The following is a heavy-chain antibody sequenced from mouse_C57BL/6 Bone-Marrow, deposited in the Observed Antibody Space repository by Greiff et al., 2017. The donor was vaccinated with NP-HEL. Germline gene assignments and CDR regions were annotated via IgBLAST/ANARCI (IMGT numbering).Heavy chain of an antibody. Sequence: QVQLQQPGAELVRPGSSVKLSCKASGYTFTSYWMDWVKQRPGQGLEWIGNIYPSDSETHYNQKFKDKATLTVDKSSSTAYMQLSSLTSEDSAVYYCARGRWRENFDDWGQGTTLTVSS. CDR1: GYTFTSYW. V-gene: IGHV1-61*01. J-gene: IGHJ2*01. D-gene: IGHD2-3*01. CDR2: IYPSDSET. CDR3: ARGRWRENFDD.